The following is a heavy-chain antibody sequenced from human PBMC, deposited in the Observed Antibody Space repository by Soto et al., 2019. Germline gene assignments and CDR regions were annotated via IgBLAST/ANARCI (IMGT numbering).Heavy chain of an antibody. CDR2: IWYDGSNK. V-gene: IGHV3-33*01. D-gene: IGHD6-19*01. CDR1: GFTFRSYG. J-gene: IGHJ4*02. Sequence: QVQLVESGGGVVQPGRSLRLSCAASGFTFRSYGMHWVRQAPGKGLEWVAVIWYDGSNKYYAESVKGRFTISRDNSKNTLYLQMNSLRAEDTAVYYCARDDGKQWLIRKVDYWGQGTLVTVSS. CDR3: ARDDGKQWLIRKVDY.